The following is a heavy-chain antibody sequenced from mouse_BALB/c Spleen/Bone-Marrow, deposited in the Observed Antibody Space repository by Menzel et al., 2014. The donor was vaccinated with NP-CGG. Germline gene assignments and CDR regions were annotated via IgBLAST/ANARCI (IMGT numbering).Heavy chain of an antibody. D-gene: IGHD2-4*01. CDR2: IWGDGST. CDR3: ARDSFLITRALDY. J-gene: IGHJ4*01. CDR1: GFSLTGYG. Sequence: VQLQQSGPGLVAPSQSLSITCTVSGFSLTGYGVSWVRQPPGKGLEWLGMIWGDGSTDYNTALKSRLSISKDNSKSQVSLKMNSLQTDDTARYYCARDSFLITRALDYWGQGTSVTVSS. V-gene: IGHV2-6-7*01.